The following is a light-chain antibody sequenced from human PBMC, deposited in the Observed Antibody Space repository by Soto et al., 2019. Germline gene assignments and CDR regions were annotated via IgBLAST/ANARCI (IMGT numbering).Light chain of an antibody. J-gene: IGLJ2*01. CDR3: QTWGTDMV. CDR2: LNSDGSH. CDR1: SGHSSYA. Sequence: QPVLTQSPSASASLGASVKLTCTLSSGHSSYAIAWHQQQPEKGPRYLMKLNSDGSHSKGDGIPDRFSGSSSGAERYVTISSLQSEDEADYYCQTWGTDMVFGGGTKLTVL. V-gene: IGLV4-69*01.